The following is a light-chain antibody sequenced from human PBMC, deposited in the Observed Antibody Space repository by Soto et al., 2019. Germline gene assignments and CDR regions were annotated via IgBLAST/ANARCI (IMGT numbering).Light chain of an antibody. J-gene: IGKJ5*01. Sequence: EIVLTQSPATLSLSPGARDTLSCRASPSVTNFLAWYQQKPGQAPRPLIYGASTRATHIPDRFSGSGSETEFTLTIGSLQSEDCALYYCQQRSNWPPITFGQGTRLENK. CDR1: PSVTNF. CDR3: QQRSNWPPIT. V-gene: IGKV3-11*01. CDR2: GAS.